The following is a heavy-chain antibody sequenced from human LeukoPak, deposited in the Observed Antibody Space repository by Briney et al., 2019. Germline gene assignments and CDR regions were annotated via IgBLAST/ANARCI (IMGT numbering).Heavy chain of an antibody. J-gene: IGHJ4*02. CDR3: AIDQLVWGRYSDDSSGYYSGGIDY. Sequence: GESLRLSCAASGYTFSSYDMHWVRQATGKGLEWVVTIGTHGDTYYPGSVKGRFSISRDNAKNSLYLQLNSLRDEDTAVYYCAIDQLVWGRYSDDSSGYYSGGIDYWGQGTLVTVSS. CDR2: IGTHGDT. D-gene: IGHD3-22*01. CDR1: GYTFSSYD. V-gene: IGHV3-13*01.